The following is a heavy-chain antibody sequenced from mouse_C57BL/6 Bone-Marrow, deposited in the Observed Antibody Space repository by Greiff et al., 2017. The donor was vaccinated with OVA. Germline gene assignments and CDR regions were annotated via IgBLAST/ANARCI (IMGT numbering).Heavy chain of an antibody. V-gene: IGHV1-7*01. Sequence: QVQLQQSGAELAKPGASVKLSCKASGYTFTSYWMHWVKQRPGQGLEWIGYINPSSGYTKYNQKFKDKATLTADKSSSTAYMQLSSLTYEDSAVYYCARGILLRPYYFDYWGQGTTLTVSS. CDR1: GYTFTSYW. J-gene: IGHJ2*01. D-gene: IGHD1-2*01. CDR3: ARGILLRPYYFDY. CDR2: INPSSGYT.